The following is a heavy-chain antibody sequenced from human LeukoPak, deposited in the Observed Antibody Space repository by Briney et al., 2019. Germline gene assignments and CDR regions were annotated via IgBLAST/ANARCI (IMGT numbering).Heavy chain of an antibody. CDR2: INPNSGGT. CDR1: GYTFTGYY. D-gene: IGHD6-13*01. CDR3: ARGLLVAAAGKIWFDP. J-gene: IGHJ5*02. V-gene: IGHV1-2*02. Sequence: ASVKVSCKASGYTFTGYYMHWVRQAPGQGLEWMGWINPNSGGTNYAQKFQGRVTMTRDTSISTAYMELSRLRSDDAAVSYCARGLLVAAAGKIWFDPWGQGTLVTVSS.